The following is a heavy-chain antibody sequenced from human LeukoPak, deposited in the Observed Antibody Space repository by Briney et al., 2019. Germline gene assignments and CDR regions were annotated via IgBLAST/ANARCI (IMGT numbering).Heavy chain of an antibody. CDR2: LYSGSDT. V-gene: IGHV3-53*01. J-gene: IGHJ2*01. CDR3: ARVGDHFHWYLDL. Sequence: GGSLRLPCAASGFSVSLNYMNWVRQAPGKGLEWASILYSGSDTYYADSVKGRFTISRDSSKNMLFLHMNSLRAEDTAVYYCARVGDHFHWYLDLWGRGTLVTVSS. CDR1: GFSVSLNY. D-gene: IGHD3-3*02.